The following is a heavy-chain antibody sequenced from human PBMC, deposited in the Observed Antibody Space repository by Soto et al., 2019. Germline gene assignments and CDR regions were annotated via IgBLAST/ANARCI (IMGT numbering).Heavy chain of an antibody. D-gene: IGHD1-26*01. CDR2: ISYDGSNK. J-gene: IGHJ4*02. V-gene: IGHV3-30*18. CDR1: GFTFSSYG. CDR3: AKGAGSYSDFDY. Sequence: PGGSLRLSCAASGFTFSSYGMHWVRQAPGKGLEWVAVISYDGSNKYYADSVKGRFTISRDNSKNTLYLQMNSLRAEDTAVYYCAKGAGSYSDFDYWGQGTLVTVSS.